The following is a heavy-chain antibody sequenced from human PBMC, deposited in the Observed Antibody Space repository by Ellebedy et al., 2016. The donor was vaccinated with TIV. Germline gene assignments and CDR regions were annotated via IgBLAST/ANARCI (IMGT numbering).Heavy chain of an antibody. V-gene: IGHV4-59*01. CDR3: ARGRGYCTSTTCRHWYFDL. Sequence: SETLSLXXSVSGGSLNTYYWSWIRQAPAKGLEWIGYVYHSGSTNYNPSLNSRVTISVDTSKNQFSLKLTSATAADTAMFYCARGRGYCTSTTCRHWYFDLWGRGTLVTVSS. CDR1: GGSLNTYY. D-gene: IGHD2-2*01. CDR2: VYHSGST. J-gene: IGHJ2*01.